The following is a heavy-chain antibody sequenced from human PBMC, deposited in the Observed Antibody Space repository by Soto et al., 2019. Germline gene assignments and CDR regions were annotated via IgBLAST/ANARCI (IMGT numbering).Heavy chain of an antibody. J-gene: IGHJ6*02. V-gene: IGHV4-59*08. CDR1: GGSISSYY. CDR2: IYYSGST. Sequence: PSETLSLTCTVSGGSISSYYWSWIRQPPGKGLEWIGYIYYSGSTNYNPSLKSRVTISVDTSKNQFSLKLSSVTAADTAVYYCARHIGYSGYDWAYYGMDVWGQGTTVTVSS. CDR3: ARHIGYSGYDWAYYGMDV. D-gene: IGHD5-12*01.